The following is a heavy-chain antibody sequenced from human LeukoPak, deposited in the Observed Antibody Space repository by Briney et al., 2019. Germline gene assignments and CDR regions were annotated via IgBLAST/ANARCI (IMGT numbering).Heavy chain of an antibody. CDR3: ATGMTTVTTGDY. J-gene: IGHJ4*02. CDR2: FDPEDGET. CDR1: GYTLTELS. D-gene: IGHD4-17*01. Sequence: ASVKVSCKVSGYTLTELSMHWVRQAPGKGLEWMGGFDPEDGETIYAQKFQGRVTMTEETSTDTAYMELSSLRSEDTAVYYCATGMTTVTTGDYWGQGTLVTVSS. V-gene: IGHV1-24*01.